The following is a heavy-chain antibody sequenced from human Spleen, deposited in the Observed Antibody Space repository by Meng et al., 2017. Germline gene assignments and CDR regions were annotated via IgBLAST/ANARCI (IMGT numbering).Heavy chain of an antibody. D-gene: IGHD6-19*01. V-gene: IGHV3-49*04. CDR3: TRDLDSSGWYDYGMDV. CDR2: IRSKAYGGTT. Sequence: GGSLRLSCTASGFTFGDYAMSWVRQAPGKGLEWVGFIRSKAYGGTTEYAASVKGRFTISRDDSKSIAYLQMNSLKTEDTAVYYCTRDLDSSGWYDYGMDVWGQGTTVTSP. J-gene: IGHJ6*02. CDR1: GFTFGDYA.